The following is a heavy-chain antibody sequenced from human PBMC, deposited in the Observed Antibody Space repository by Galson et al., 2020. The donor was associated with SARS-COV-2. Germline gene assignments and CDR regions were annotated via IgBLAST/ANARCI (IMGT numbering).Heavy chain of an antibody. CDR3: AKDTHWSYYYYYIDV. J-gene: IGHJ6*03. CDR1: GFTFSGYG. CDR2: IRYDGNYK. Sequence: GGSLRLSCAASGFTFSGYGMHWVRQAPGKGLEWVAFIRYDGNYKYHADSVKGRFSISRDNPENTLYLQMSSLRAEDTAVYYCAKDTHWSYYYYYIDVWGKGSTVTVSS. V-gene: IGHV3-30*02.